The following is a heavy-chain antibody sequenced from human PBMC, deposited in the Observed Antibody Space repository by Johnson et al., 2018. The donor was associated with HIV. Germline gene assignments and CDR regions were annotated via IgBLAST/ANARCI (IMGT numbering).Heavy chain of an antibody. J-gene: IGHJ3*02. CDR1: GFTVSSNY. CDR3: ARVLGDSAYHI. V-gene: IGHV3-53*01. Sequence: VQLVESGGGLIQPGGSLTLSCAASGFTVSSNYMSWVRQAPGRGLEWVSVISGSGGSTYYADSVKGRFTISRDNAKNSLYLQMNSLRVEDTAVYYCARVLGDSAYHIWGQGTMVTVSS. CDR2: ISGSGGST. D-gene: IGHD4-17*01.